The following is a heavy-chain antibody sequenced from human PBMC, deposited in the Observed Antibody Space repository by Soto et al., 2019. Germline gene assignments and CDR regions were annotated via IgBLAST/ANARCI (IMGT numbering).Heavy chain of an antibody. D-gene: IGHD2-2*01. Sequence: SETLSLTCAVYGGSFSGYYWSWIRQPPGKGLEWIGEINHSGSTNYNPSLKSRVTISVDTSKNQFSLKLSSVTAADTAVYYCARNIVVVPAAPPMPHYYYYMDVWGKGTTVTVSS. V-gene: IGHV4-34*01. CDR1: GGSFSGYY. CDR2: INHSGST. CDR3: ARNIVVVPAAPPMPHYYYYMDV. J-gene: IGHJ6*03.